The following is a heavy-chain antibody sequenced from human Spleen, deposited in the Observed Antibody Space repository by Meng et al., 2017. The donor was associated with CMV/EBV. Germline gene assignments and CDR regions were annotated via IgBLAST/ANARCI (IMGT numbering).Heavy chain of an antibody. V-gene: IGHV1-18*01. CDR3: ARDVSGWYPDY. CDR2: ISAYNGHT. D-gene: IGHD6-19*01. CDR1: GYTFSSHG. Sequence: ASVKVSCKASGYTFSSHGITWVRQVPGQGLEWMGWISAYNGHTKYAQKVQGRVTMTTDTSTSTAYMELRSLRSDDTAVYYCARDVSGWYPDYWGQGTLVTVSS. J-gene: IGHJ4*02.